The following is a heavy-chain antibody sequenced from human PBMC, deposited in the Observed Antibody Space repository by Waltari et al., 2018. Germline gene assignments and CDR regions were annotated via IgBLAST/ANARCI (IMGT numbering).Heavy chain of an antibody. Sequence: EVQLVESGGGLVKPGGSLRLSCAASGFTLSNTWMTWVRQAPGMGLEWVGHVKKKTDGRTTDNAAPVKGRFTISRDASKNTLYLQMNSLKTEHTAVYDWTTTIMNGPYAWGQGTLVTVSS. CDR3: TTTIMNGPYA. J-gene: IGHJ5*02. D-gene: IGHD3-16*01. V-gene: IGHV3-15*01. CDR1: GFTLSNTW. CDR2: VKKKTDGRTT.